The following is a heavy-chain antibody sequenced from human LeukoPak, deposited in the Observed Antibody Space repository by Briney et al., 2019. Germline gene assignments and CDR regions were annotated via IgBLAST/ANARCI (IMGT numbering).Heavy chain of an antibody. J-gene: IGHJ3*02. D-gene: IGHD3-22*01. CDR1: GGTFSSYA. V-gene: IGHV1-69*05. CDR2: IIPIFGTA. Sequence: ASVKVSCKASGGTFSSYAISWVRQAPGQGLEWMGGIIPIFGTANYAQKLQGRVTMTTDTSTSTAYMELRSLRSDDTAVYYCATGGITMIVVVNAHDAFDIWGQGTMVTVSS. CDR3: ATGGITMIVVVNAHDAFDI.